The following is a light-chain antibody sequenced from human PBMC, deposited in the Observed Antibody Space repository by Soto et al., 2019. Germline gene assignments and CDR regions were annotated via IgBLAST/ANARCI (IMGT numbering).Light chain of an antibody. CDR1: QDIRKN. CDR3: QHYSSTLRIVT. Sequence: DIQMTQSPSSLSASVGDRVTITCRASQDIRKNLNWYQQRPGKAPNLLIYAASSLQNGVQSIFTGSGSGTDFSLTINSLQPEDFATYYCQHYSSTLRIVTFGPGTKVEI. CDR2: AAS. V-gene: IGKV1-39*01. J-gene: IGKJ3*01.